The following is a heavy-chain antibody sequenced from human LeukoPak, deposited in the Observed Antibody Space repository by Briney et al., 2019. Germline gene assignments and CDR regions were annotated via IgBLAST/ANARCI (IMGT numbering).Heavy chain of an antibody. Sequence: GGSLRLSCAASGFTFSSYAMHWVRQAPGKGLEWVAVISYDGSNKYYADSVKGRFTISRDNSKNTLYLQMNSLRAEDTAVYYCASGQDFWSGYYPLPDFDYWGQGTLVTVSS. J-gene: IGHJ4*02. CDR1: GFTFSSYA. D-gene: IGHD3-3*01. CDR2: ISYDGSNK. V-gene: IGHV3-30-3*01. CDR3: ASGQDFWSGYYPLPDFDY.